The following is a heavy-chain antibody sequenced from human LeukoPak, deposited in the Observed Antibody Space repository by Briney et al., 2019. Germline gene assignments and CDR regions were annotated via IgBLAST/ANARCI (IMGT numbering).Heavy chain of an antibody. D-gene: IGHD3-3*01. CDR1: SGSISSDTYY. Sequence: SETLSLTCTVSSGSISSDTYYWGWIRQPPGKGLEWIGSIYYTGSTYYNPSLKSRVTISVDTSKNQFSLKLSSVTAADTAVYFCARHMGTYYDFWTGYSKPRPFDYWGQGTLVTVSS. V-gene: IGHV4-39*01. CDR2: IYYTGST. J-gene: IGHJ4*02. CDR3: ARHMGTYYDFWTGYSKPRPFDY.